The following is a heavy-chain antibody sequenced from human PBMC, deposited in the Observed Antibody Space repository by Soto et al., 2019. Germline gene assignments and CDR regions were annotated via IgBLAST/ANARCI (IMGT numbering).Heavy chain of an antibody. D-gene: IGHD1-26*01. Sequence: QVQLQQWGAGLLKPSETLSLTCAVYGGSFSGYYWSWIRQPPGKGLEWIGEINHSGSTNYNPSLKRRVTTSVDTSKNQFSLKLSSVTAADTGVYYGARGGNNSGRDPPVYWVQGTLVTVSS. CDR3: ARGGNNSGRDPPVY. V-gene: IGHV4-34*01. J-gene: IGHJ4*02. CDR1: GGSFSGYY. CDR2: INHSGST.